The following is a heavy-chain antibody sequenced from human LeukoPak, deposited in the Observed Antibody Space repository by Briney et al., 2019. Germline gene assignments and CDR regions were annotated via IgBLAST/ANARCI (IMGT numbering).Heavy chain of an antibody. V-gene: IGHV3-7*01. CDR3: ARDGATIAAAGTDWYFDL. J-gene: IGHJ2*01. CDR2: IKQDGSEK. D-gene: IGHD6-13*01. CDR1: GFTLSSYW. Sequence: PGGPLRLSCAASGFTLSSYWMSWVRHAPGEGLEWVANIKQDGSEKYSVDSVKGRFTISRDNAKNSLYLQMNSLRAEDTAVYYCARDGATIAAAGTDWYFDLWGRGTLVTVSS.